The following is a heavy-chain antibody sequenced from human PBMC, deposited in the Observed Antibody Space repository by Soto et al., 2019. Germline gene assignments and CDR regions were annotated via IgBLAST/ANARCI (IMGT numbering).Heavy chain of an antibody. CDR1: GVPISSGKW. CDR2: IFHTGNT. Sequence: QVQLQESGPGLVKPSGTLSLTCTISGVPISSGKWWSWVHQPPGEGLEWIGEIFHTGNTDYKPSLKSRVSILVDKSKNQFSLNLDSVTAADTAVYYCARNLFDSRGYPPEVWGQGILVTVSS. J-gene: IGHJ4*02. D-gene: IGHD3-22*01. V-gene: IGHV4-4*02. CDR3: ARNLFDSRGYPPEV.